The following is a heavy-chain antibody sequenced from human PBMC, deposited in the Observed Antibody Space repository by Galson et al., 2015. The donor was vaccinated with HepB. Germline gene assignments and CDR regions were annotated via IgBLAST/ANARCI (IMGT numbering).Heavy chain of an antibody. V-gene: IGHV3-66*01. Sequence: SLRLSCAASGFTVSSKYMSWVRQAPGKGLEWVSVIYSGASTYYADSVKGRFTISRDNSKNALYLQMNSLRAEDTAVYYCASRSYDRLGWYFDLWGRGTLVTVSS. CDR3: ASRSYDRLGWYFDL. CDR1: GFTVSSKY. J-gene: IGHJ2*01. CDR2: IYSGAST. D-gene: IGHD3-22*01.